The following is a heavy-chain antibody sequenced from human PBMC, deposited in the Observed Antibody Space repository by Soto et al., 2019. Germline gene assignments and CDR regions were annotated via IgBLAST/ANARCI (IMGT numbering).Heavy chain of an antibody. CDR3: AREWGPGGIFPFGGVIPHYHYGMDV. Sequence: PGGSLRLSCAGSGFTFSSYVMSWVRQAPGKGLEWVSGISAGGGSTYYADSVKGRFTISRDNAKNSLYLQMNSLRDEDTAVYYCAREWGPGGIFPFGGVIPHYHYGMDVRGQGSTVTVSS. CDR1: GFTFSSYV. J-gene: IGHJ6*02. V-gene: IGHV3-23*01. CDR2: ISAGGGST. D-gene: IGHD3-16*02.